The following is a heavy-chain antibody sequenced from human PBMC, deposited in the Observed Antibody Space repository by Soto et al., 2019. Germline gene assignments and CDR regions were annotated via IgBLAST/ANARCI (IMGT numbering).Heavy chain of an antibody. CDR3: ARILFGRSVAGGYFYMGV. Sequence: HVTVKESGPVLVKPTETLTLTCTVSGFSLSNGKVGVSWIRQPPGKALEWLAHIFSNDEKSYRTSLKSRLTISEDTSKSQVVLTMTNVDPVDTATYYCARILFGRSVAGGYFYMGVWGKGTTVTVSS. V-gene: IGHV2-26*01. D-gene: IGHD6-19*01. CDR1: GFSLSNGKVG. CDR2: IFSNDEK. J-gene: IGHJ6*03.